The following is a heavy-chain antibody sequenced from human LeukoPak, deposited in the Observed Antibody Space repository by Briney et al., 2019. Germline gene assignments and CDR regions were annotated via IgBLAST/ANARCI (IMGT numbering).Heavy chain of an antibody. Sequence: GGSLRLSCAASGFSVSSNSMNWVRRAPGKGLEWVSLIYSDGTTYYADSVKGRFTISRDNPKNTLYLQMNSLRAEDTALYFGARGLFSWGQGTLVTVSS. CDR3: ARGLFS. J-gene: IGHJ5*02. CDR2: IYSDGTT. V-gene: IGHV3-66*01. CDR1: GFSVSSNS. D-gene: IGHD2/OR15-2a*01.